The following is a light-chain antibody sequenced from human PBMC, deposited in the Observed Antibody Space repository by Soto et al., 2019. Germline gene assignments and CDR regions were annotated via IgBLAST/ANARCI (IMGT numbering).Light chain of an antibody. V-gene: IGKV1-5*03. CDR2: KAS. J-gene: IGKJ2*01. Sequence: DIQMTQSPSTLSASVGDRVTITCRASQSISSWLAWYQQKPEKAPKLLIYKASSLESGVPSRFSGSGSGTEFTLTISSLQPDDFATYYCQQYNSYPMYTFGQGTKLEIK. CDR1: QSISSW. CDR3: QQYNSYPMYT.